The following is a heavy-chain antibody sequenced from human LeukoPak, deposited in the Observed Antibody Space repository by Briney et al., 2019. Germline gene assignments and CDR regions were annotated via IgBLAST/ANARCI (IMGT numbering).Heavy chain of an antibody. J-gene: IGHJ5*02. V-gene: IGHV3-7*01. CDR2: IKQDGSEK. D-gene: IGHD6-13*01. CDR1: GFNFRGSG. Sequence: GGSLRLSCAASGFNFRGSGIHWVRQAPGKGLEWVANIKQDGSEKNYVDSVKGRFTISRDNAKNSLYLQMNSLRAEDTAVYYCARSGYSSSWYWFDPWGQGTLVTVSS. CDR3: ARSGYSSSWYWFDP.